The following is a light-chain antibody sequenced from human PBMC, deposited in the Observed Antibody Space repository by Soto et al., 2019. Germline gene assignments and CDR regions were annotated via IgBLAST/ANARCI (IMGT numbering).Light chain of an antibody. J-gene: IGKJ4*01. V-gene: IGKV1-5*03. CDR3: QQYNTYPLT. Sequence: DIQMTQSPSTLSSSLGARDTITCRASQTISNWLPWYRQKPGKPPNLLIYKASSLESGVPSRFSGSGSGTEFTLTISSLQTDDFATYYCQQYNTYPLTFGGGTKVDIK. CDR1: QTISNW. CDR2: KAS.